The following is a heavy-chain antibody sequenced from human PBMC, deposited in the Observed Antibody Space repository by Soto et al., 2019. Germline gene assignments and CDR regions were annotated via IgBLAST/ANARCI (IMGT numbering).Heavy chain of an antibody. CDR1: GGTFSSYA. J-gene: IGHJ3*02. V-gene: IGHV1-69*01. Sequence: QVQLVQSGAEVKKPGSSVKVSCKASGGTFSSYAISWVRQAPGQGLEWMGGIIPIFGTANYAQKFQGRVTITADESTNTAYMELSSLRYEETAVYYCARSLYGDYEGAFDIWGQGTMVTVSS. CDR3: ARSLYGDYEGAFDI. CDR2: IIPIFGTA. D-gene: IGHD4-17*01.